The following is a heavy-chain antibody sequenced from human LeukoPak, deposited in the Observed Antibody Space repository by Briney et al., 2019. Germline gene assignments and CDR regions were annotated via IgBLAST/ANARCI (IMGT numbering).Heavy chain of an antibody. D-gene: IGHD6-6*01. CDR1: GGSISSFY. CDR3: ARVKYSSSIDY. J-gene: IGHJ4*02. Sequence: SETLSLTCTVSGGSISSFYWSWIRQPPGKGLEWIGYIYYTGSTNYNSSLKSRVTISVDTSKNQFSLNLSSVTAADTAVYYCARVKYSSSIDYWGQGTLVTVSS. V-gene: IGHV4-59*12. CDR2: IYYTGST.